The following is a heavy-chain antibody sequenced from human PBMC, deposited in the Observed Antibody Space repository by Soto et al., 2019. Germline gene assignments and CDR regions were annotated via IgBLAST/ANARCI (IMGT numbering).Heavy chain of an antibody. CDR2: ISSSGSII. CDR1: GFTFSDYY. Sequence: PGGSLRLSCAASGFTFSDYYMSWIRQAPGKGLEWVSHISSSGSIIYYADSVKGRFTISRDNAKNSLYLQMNSLRAEDTAVYYCARDEGYYDRSGYADYWGQGTLVTVSS. CDR3: ARDEGYYDRSGYADY. V-gene: IGHV3-11*01. D-gene: IGHD3-22*01. J-gene: IGHJ4*02.